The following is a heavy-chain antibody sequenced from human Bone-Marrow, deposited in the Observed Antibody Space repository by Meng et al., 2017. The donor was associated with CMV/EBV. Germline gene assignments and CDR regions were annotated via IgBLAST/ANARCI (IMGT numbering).Heavy chain of an antibody. J-gene: IGHJ6*02. CDR3: ARDLVVAAQGDYYNYGMDV. CDR2: INPSGGST. V-gene: IGHV1-46*01. Sequence: ASVKVSCKASGYTFTSYYMHWVRQAPGQGLEWMGIINPSGGSTSYAQKFQGRVTMTRDTSTSTVYMELSSLRSEDTAVYYCARDLVVAAQGDYYNYGMDVWGQGTTVTVSS. CDR1: GYTFTSYY. D-gene: IGHD2-15*01.